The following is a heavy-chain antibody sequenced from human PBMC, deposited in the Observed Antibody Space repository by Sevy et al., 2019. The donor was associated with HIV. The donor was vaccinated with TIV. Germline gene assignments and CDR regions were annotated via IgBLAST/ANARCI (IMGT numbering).Heavy chain of an antibody. V-gene: IGHV4-34*01. Sequence: SETLSLTCAVHDGSFSGYYWNWIRQLPGKGLEWIGEINESGITYFNPSLKSRVTISVDTSKKQFSLKLNSVTAVDSAVYFCARSPPVVVVPGAPSWFDPWGQGTLVTVSS. CDR3: ARSPPVVVVPGAPSWFDP. CDR1: DGSFSGYY. CDR2: INESGIT. J-gene: IGHJ5*02. D-gene: IGHD2-2*01.